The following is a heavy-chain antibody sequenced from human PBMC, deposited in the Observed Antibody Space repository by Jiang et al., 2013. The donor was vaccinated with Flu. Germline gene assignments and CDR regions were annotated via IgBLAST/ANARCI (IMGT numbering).Heavy chain of an antibody. CDR1: GFSLSTSGVG. D-gene: IGHD3-10*01. Sequence: VKPTQTLTLTCSFSGFSLSTSGVGVGWVRQPPGKALEWLALIYWDDDKRYSSSLKSRLTITKDTSKNXVVLTMTNMDPVDTATYYCAHQSYGSGIIIRTTWGQGTLVTVSS. J-gene: IGHJ4*02. CDR2: IYWDDDK. CDR3: AHQSYGSGIIIRTT. V-gene: IGHV2-5*02.